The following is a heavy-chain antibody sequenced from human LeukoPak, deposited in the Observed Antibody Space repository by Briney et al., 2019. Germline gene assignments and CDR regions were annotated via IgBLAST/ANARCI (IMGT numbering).Heavy chain of an antibody. CDR1: GGSISSYY. J-gene: IGHJ4*02. CDR2: IYYSGST. Sequence: PSETLSLTCTVSGGSISSYYWSWIRQPPGKGLEWIGYIYYSGSTNYNPSLKSRVTISVDTSKNQFSLKLSSVTAADTAVYYCARQGGYSYGPTSFDYWGQGTLVTISS. CDR3: ARQGGYSYGPTSFDY. V-gene: IGHV4-59*08. D-gene: IGHD5-18*01.